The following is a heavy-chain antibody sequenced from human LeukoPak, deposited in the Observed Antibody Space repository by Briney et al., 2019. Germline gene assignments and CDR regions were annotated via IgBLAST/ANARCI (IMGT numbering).Heavy chain of an antibody. CDR2: IYHTGSA. V-gene: IGHV4-59*08. J-gene: IGHJ2*01. Sequence: SETLSLTCTVSGGSISSYYWSWIRQPPGKGLEWIGSIYHTGSATYNPPLKSRVTLSIASSKTQFSLKLSSVTAADSAVYYCASRYSDLWGRGTLVTVSS. CDR3: ASRYSDL. CDR1: GGSISSYY.